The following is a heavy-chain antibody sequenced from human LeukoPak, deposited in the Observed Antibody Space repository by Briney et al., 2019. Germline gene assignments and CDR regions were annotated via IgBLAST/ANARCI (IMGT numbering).Heavy chain of an antibody. V-gene: IGHV4-39*01. D-gene: IGHD6-13*01. CDR2: IYYSGST. Sequence: SETLSLTCTVSGGSISSSSYYWGWIRQPPGEGLEWIGSIYYSGSTYYNPSLKSRVTISVDTSKNQFSLKLSSVTAADTAVYYCARTGYSSSWYVPLFDYWGQGTLVTVSS. CDR1: GGSISSSSYY. CDR3: ARTGYSSSWYVPLFDY. J-gene: IGHJ4*02.